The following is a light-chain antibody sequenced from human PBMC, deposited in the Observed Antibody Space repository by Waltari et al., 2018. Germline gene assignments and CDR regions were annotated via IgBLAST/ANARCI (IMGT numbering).Light chain of an antibody. CDR3: VLYMGNGISL. CDR1: SGSVSTSYY. V-gene: IGLV8-61*01. Sequence: QTVVTQESSLSVSPGGTVTLTCGLSSGSVSTSYYPSWYQQTPGQAPRTLIFSTNTRSSGFPDRFSGSILGNKAALTITGAQADDESDYYCVLYMGNGISLFGGGTRLTVL. J-gene: IGLJ2*01. CDR2: STN.